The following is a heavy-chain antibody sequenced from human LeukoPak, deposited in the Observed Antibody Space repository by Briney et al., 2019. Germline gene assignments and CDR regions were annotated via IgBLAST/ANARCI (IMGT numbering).Heavy chain of an antibody. CDR1: RFTFSRLG. Sequence: GGSLRLSCATSRFTFSRLGMQWVRQAPGKGLEWVAVIHNDGTMGQYADSVKGRFTISKDFSQDTLYLQMNSLRDDDTSVYYCAIEGAEFRGYLDGWGKGTTVTVSS. V-gene: IGHV3-30*02. D-gene: IGHD3-16*01. CDR2: IHNDGTMG. CDR3: AIEGAEFRGYLDG. J-gene: IGHJ6*03.